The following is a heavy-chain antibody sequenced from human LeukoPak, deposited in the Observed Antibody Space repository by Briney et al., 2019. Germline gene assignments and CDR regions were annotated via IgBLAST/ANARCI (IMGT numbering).Heavy chain of an antibody. D-gene: IGHD6-19*01. Sequence: GASVKVSCKASGYTFTGYYTHWVRQAPGQGLEWMGWINPNSGGTNYAQKFQGRVTMTRDTSISTAYMELSRLRSDDTAVYYCARSRQWLAKRYYFDYWGQGTLVTVSS. CDR1: GYTFTGYY. CDR2: INPNSGGT. J-gene: IGHJ4*02. V-gene: IGHV1-2*02. CDR3: ARSRQWLAKRYYFDY.